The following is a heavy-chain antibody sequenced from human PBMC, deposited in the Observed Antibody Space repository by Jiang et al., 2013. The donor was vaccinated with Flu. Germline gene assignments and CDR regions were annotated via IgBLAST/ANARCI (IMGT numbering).Heavy chain of an antibody. CDR2: IYPGDSDT. J-gene: IGHJ4*02. CDR1: GYIFTSFY. V-gene: IGHV5-51*01. CDR3: ASPRGYNYGPFDF. D-gene: IGHD5-18*01. Sequence: GAEVKKPGESLKISRKGSGYIFTSFYIAWVRQMPGKGLEWMGIIYPGDSDTKYNPSFQGQVTISADKSINTAYLQWTSLKASDTAIYYCASPRGYNYGPFDFWGQGTLITVSS.